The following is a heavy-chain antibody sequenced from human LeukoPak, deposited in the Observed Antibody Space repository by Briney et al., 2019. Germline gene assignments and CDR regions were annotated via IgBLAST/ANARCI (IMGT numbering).Heavy chain of an antibody. CDR1: GGTFSSYA. CDR3: ARSRGSWPFDY. J-gene: IGHJ4*02. Sequence: SVKVSCKASGGTFSSYAISWVRQAPGQGLEWMGRIIPILGIADYAQKFQGRVTITADKSTSTAYMELSSLRSEDTAVYYCARSRGSWPFDYWGQGTLVTVSS. CDR2: IIPILGIA. V-gene: IGHV1-69*04. D-gene: IGHD2-15*01.